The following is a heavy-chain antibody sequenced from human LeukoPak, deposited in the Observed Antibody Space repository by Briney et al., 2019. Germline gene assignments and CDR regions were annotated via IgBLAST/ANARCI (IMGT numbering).Heavy chain of an antibody. CDR1: GGSISNYY. CDR2: VYFIGST. V-gene: IGHV4-59*01. CDR3: ARGFLEWPTQDVFDI. J-gene: IGHJ3*02. D-gene: IGHD3-3*01. Sequence: PSETLSPTCTVSGGSISNYYWSWIRQPPGKGLEWIGYVYFIGSTYYNPSLKGRVTISVDTSKNQFSLKLGSVTAADTAVYYCARGFLEWPTQDVFDIWGQGTMVTVSS.